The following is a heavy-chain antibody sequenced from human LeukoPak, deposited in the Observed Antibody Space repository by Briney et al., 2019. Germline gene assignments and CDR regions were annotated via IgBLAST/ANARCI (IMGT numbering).Heavy chain of an antibody. CDR1: GFAFSSYA. D-gene: IGHD1-14*01. J-gene: IGHJ4*02. Sequence: GGSLRLSCAASGFAFSSYAMSWVRQAPGKGLEWVSAISGSGGSTYYADSVKGRFTISRDNSKNTLYLQMNSLRAEDTAVYYCTTDISAVLFWGQGTLVTVSS. V-gene: IGHV3-23*01. CDR3: TTDISAVLF. CDR2: ISGSGGST.